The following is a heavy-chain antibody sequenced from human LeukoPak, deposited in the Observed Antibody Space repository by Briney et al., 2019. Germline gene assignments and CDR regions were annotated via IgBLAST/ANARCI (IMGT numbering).Heavy chain of an antibody. J-gene: IGHJ4*02. V-gene: IGHV3-30*18. D-gene: IGHD3-3*01. Sequence: PGGSLRLPCAASGFTFRSYGMHWVRQAPGKGLEWVAVISYDGSNKYYADSVKGRFTISRDNSKNTLYLQMNSLRAEDTAVYYCAKEKNDFWSGYHPYYFDYWGQGTLVTVSS. CDR1: GFTFRSYG. CDR3: AKEKNDFWSGYHPYYFDY. CDR2: ISYDGSNK.